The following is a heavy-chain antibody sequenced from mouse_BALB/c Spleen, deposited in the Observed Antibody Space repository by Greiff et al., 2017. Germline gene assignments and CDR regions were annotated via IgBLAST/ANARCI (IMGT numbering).Heavy chain of an antibody. CDR3: ARIYDGYYVGFAY. Sequence: VQLQQSGPGLVQPSQSLSITCTVSGFSLTSYGVHWVRQSPGKGLEWLGVIWSGGSTDYNAAFISRLSISKDNSKSQVFFKMNSLQANDTAIYYCARIYDGYYVGFAYWGQGTLVTVSA. D-gene: IGHD2-3*01. CDR2: IWSGGST. CDR1: GFSLTSYG. V-gene: IGHV2-2*02. J-gene: IGHJ3*01.